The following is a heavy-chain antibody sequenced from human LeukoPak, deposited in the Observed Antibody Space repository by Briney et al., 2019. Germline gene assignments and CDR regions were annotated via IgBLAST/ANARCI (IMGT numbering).Heavy chain of an antibody. CDR2: IRGSGGST. Sequence: GGSLRLSCAASGFTLSSYAMSWVRQAPGKGLEWVAAIRGSGGSTYYAGSVKGRFTISRDNSKNTLYLQMSSLRAEDTAVYYCARSSYDYGGIEGPFDYWGQGTLVTVSS. J-gene: IGHJ4*02. D-gene: IGHD4-23*01. CDR1: GFTLSSYA. CDR3: ARSSYDYGGIEGPFDY. V-gene: IGHV3-23*01.